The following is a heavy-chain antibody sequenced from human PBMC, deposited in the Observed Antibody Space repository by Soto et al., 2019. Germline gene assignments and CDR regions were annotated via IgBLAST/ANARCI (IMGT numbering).Heavy chain of an antibody. V-gene: IGHV1-18*01. J-gene: IGHJ6*02. D-gene: IGHD5-12*01. CDR1: GYTFTSYG. CDR3: AGDHSGYDSYYGMDV. CDR2: ISAYNGNT. Sequence: QVPLVQSGAEVKKPGASVKVSCKASGYTFTSYGISWVRQAPGQGLEWMGWISAYNGNTNYAQKLQGRVTMTTDTSTSTAYMELRSLRSDDTAVYYCAGDHSGYDSYYGMDVWGQGTTVTVSS.